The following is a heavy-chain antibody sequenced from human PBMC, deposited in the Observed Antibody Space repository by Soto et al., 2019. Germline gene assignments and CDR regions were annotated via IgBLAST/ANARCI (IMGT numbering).Heavy chain of an antibody. D-gene: IGHD4-17*01. V-gene: IGHV3-23*01. J-gene: IGHJ4*02. Sequence: PGGSLTLSCAASGYTFSSYAMSWVRQAPGKGLEWVSAISGSGGSTYYADSVKGRFTISRDSSKNTLYLQMNSLRAEDTAVYYCAKTLDDYPSHIFDYWGQGTLVTVSS. CDR1: GYTFSSYA. CDR3: AKTLDDYPSHIFDY. CDR2: ISGSGGST.